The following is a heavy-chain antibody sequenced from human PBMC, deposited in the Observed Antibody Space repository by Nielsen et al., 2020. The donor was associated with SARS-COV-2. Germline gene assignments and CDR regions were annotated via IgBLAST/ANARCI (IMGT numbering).Heavy chain of an antibody. V-gene: IGHV3-30-3*01. CDR2: ISYDGSNK. CDR1: GFTFSSYA. D-gene: IGHD2/OR15-2a*01. CDR3: AKEGGFSSDKFSSDRSNTSYLSFDI. J-gene: IGHJ3*02. Sequence: GGSLRLSCAASGFTFSSYAMHWVRQAPGKGLEWVAVISYDGSNKYYADSVKGRFTISRDTSKSTLYLQMNTLRAEDTAVYYCAKEGGFSSDKFSSDRSNTSYLSFDIWGQGTMVTVSS.